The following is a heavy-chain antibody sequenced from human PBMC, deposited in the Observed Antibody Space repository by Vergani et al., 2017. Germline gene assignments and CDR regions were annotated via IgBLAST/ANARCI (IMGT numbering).Heavy chain of an antibody. CDR1: GFTFSSYG. V-gene: IGHV3-30*02. Sequence: QVQLVESGGGVVQPGGSLRLSCAASGFTFSSYGMHWVRQAPGKGLEWVAFIRYDGSNKYYADSVKGRFTISRDNSKNTLSLQMNSLRVEDTAVYYCAKVSSGPVTFHYWGQGTLVTVSS. CDR2: IRYDGSNK. J-gene: IGHJ4*02. CDR3: AKVSSGPVTFHY. D-gene: IGHD3-22*01.